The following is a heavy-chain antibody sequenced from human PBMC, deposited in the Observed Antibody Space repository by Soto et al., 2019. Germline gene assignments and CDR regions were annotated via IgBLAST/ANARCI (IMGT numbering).Heavy chain of an antibody. CDR2: IYHSGST. CDR1: GGSISSGGYY. CDR3: ASLSITMVRNNIDY. V-gene: IGHV4-31*03. J-gene: IGHJ4*02. D-gene: IGHD3-10*01. Sequence: SETLSLTCTVSGGSISSGGYYWSWIRQHPGKGLEWIGYIYHSGSTYYNPSLKSRVTISVDTFNNQFSLKLSSVTAADTAVYYCASLSITMVRNNIDYWGQGTLVTV.